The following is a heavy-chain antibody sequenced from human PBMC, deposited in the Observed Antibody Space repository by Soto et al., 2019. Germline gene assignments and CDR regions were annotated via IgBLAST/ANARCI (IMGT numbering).Heavy chain of an antibody. J-gene: IGHJ6*02. CDR3: ARRGDTRPSFYFGMDV. V-gene: IGHV4-31*03. D-gene: IGHD3-10*01. CDR2: IHNSGSL. Sequence: QVQLQESGPGLVRPSQILSLNCTVSGGSMTSGGYYWNWIRHPPGMGLEWIGFIHNSGSLYYNPSLGSRLLISLDTSKNQFSLRLSSVTVADSAVYSCARRGDTRPSFYFGMDVWGQGTTVTVSS. CDR1: GGSMTSGGYY.